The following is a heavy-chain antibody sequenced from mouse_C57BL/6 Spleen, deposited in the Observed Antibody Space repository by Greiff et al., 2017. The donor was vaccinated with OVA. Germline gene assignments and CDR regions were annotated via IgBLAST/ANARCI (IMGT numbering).Heavy chain of an antibody. V-gene: IGHV1-64*01. Sequence: QVQLQQPGAELVKPGASVKLSCKASGYTFTSYWMHWVKQRPGQGLEWIGMIHPNSGSTNYNEKFKSKATLTVDKSSSTAYMQLSSLTSEDSAVYYCARGGAEWLLPWVGFDYWGQGTTLTVSS. CDR2: IHPNSGST. CDR3: ARGGAEWLLPWVGFDY. J-gene: IGHJ2*01. CDR1: GYTFTSYW. D-gene: IGHD2-3*01.